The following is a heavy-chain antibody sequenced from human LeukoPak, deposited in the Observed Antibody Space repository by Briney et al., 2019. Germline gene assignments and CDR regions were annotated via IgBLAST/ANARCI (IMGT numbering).Heavy chain of an antibody. Sequence: ASVKVSCKASGYTFTSYGISWVRQAPGQGLEWMGWISAYNGNTNYAQKLQGRVTMTTDTSTSTAYMELRSLRSDDTAVYYCARVYLGYSSSLRGGAFDIWGQGTMVTVSS. CDR1: GYTFTSYG. CDR3: ARVYLGYSSSLRGGAFDI. D-gene: IGHD6-13*01. J-gene: IGHJ3*02. CDR2: ISAYNGNT. V-gene: IGHV1-18*01.